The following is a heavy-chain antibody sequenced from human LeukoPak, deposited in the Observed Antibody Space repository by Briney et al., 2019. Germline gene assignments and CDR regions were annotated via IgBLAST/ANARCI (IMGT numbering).Heavy chain of an antibody. V-gene: IGHV1-8*01. D-gene: IGHD6-13*01. Sequence: ASVRVSCKASGYSFSNFDINWVRQATGQGLEWMGGINPNSGDTGYAQKFQGRVTMTSDTSKSTAYMELSSLTAEDTAVDFCGAYSGSAGRGVNPWGRGKRVTVS. CDR3: GAYSGSAGRGVNP. CDR1: GYSFSNFD. J-gene: IGHJ5*02. CDR2: INPNSGDT.